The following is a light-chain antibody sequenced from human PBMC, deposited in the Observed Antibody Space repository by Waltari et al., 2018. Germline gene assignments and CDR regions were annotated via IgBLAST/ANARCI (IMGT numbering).Light chain of an antibody. V-gene: IGLV2-8*01. CDR2: EVS. CDR3: SSYTGSNNSLV. Sequence: QSALTQPPSASGSPGQSVTIPCTGTRSDVGACNFVSWHQQHPGKAPKLMIYEVSQRPSGVPDRFSGSKSGNTASLIVSGLQAEDEADYYCSSYTGSNNSLVFGGGTKLTVL. J-gene: IGLJ3*02. CDR1: RSDVGACNF.